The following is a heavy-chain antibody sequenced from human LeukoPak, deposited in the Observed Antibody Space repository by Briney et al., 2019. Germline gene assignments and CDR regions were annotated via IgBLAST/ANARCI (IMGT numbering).Heavy chain of an antibody. Sequence: SETLSLTCTVPGGSISSSGYYWGWIRQPPGKGLEWIGIMYYSGSSSYSPSLKSRVTISVDTSKNQFSLRLTSVTAADTAVYYCARYSSSQGWFDPWGQGTLVTVSS. CDR1: GGSISSSGYY. D-gene: IGHD2-2*01. V-gene: IGHV4-39*01. CDR3: ARYSSSQGWFDP. CDR2: MYYSGSS. J-gene: IGHJ5*02.